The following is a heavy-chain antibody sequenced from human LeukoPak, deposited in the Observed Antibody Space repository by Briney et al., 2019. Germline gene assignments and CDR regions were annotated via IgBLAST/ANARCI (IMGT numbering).Heavy chain of an antibody. V-gene: IGHV3-23*01. CDR2: ISGSGGST. D-gene: IGHD6-6*01. CDR1: GFTYSSYA. Sequence: GGSLRLSCAASGFTYSSYAMSWVRQAPGKGLEWASAISGSGGSTYYADSVKGRFTIFRDNSKNTLYLQMNSLRAEDTAVYYCAKGGGSFYDYWGQGTLVTVSS. CDR3: AKGGGSFYDY. J-gene: IGHJ4*02.